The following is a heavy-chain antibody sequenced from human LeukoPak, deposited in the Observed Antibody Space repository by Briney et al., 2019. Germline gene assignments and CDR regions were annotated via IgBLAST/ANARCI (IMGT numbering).Heavy chain of an antibody. D-gene: IGHD2-15*01. CDR1: GGTFSSYA. V-gene: IGHV1-69*05. J-gene: IGHJ4*02. CDR3: ARARDYCSGGSCGPYYFDY. CDR2: IIPIFGTV. Sequence: GASVKVSCKASGGTFSSYAISWVRQAPGQGLEWMGVIIPIFGTVNYAQKFQGRVTITTDESTSTAYTELSSLRSEDTAVYYCARARDYCSGGSCGPYYFDYWGQGTLVTVSS.